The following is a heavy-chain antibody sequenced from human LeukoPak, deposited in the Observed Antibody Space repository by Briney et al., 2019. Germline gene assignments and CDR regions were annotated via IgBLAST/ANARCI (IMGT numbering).Heavy chain of an antibody. D-gene: IGHD4-17*01. J-gene: IGHJ4*02. CDR2: IYTSGST. CDR3: ASGDPFDY. Sequence: SETLSLTCTVSGGSITSNSYYWSWIRQPAGKGLEWIGRIYTSGSTNYNPSLKSRVTMSVDTSKNQFSLKLSSVTAADTAVYYCASGDPFDYWGQGTLVTVSS. CDR1: GGSITSNSYY. V-gene: IGHV4-61*02.